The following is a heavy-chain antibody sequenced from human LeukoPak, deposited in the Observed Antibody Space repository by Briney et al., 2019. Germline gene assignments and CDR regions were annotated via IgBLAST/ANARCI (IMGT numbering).Heavy chain of an antibody. CDR2: IYHSGST. CDR1: GGSISSSNW. V-gene: IGHV4-4*02. J-gene: IGHJ6*02. Sequence: LRRTLSLTCAVSGGSISSSNWWSWVRQPPGKGLEWIGEIYHSGSTNYNPSLKSRVTISVDKSKNQFSLKLSSVTAADTAVYYCVRGAYCSSTSCYVGFAYGMDVWGQGTTVTVSS. D-gene: IGHD2-2*01. CDR3: VRGAYCSSTSCYVGFAYGMDV.